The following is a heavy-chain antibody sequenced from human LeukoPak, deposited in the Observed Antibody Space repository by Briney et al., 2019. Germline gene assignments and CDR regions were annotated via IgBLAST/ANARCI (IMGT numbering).Heavy chain of an antibody. Sequence: SETLSLTCAVYGGSFSGYYWSWIRQPPGKGLEWIGSVYYSGNIYYNPSLKSRVTFSLDTSKNQFSLKLSSVTAADTAIYYCTREYGFMTTVFHAFDIWGQGTMVTVSS. CDR3: TREYGFMTTVFHAFDI. D-gene: IGHD4-17*01. V-gene: IGHV4-34*01. CDR1: GGSFSGYY. J-gene: IGHJ3*02. CDR2: VYYSGNI.